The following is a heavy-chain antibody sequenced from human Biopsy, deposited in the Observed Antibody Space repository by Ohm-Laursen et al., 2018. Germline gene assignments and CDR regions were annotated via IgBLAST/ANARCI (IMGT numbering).Heavy chain of an antibody. CDR2: ISYTGYT. Sequence: SDTLSLTCTVSGGSFTGHYWSWTRQPPGKGLEWIGYISYTGYTSYNASLKSRVTISVDTSRNHFSLRLSSLTAADTAVYYCARGSNDFGGLYFPRWGQGTLLTVSS. CDR3: ARGSNDFGGLYFPR. V-gene: IGHV4-59*11. J-gene: IGHJ4*02. CDR1: GGSFTGHY. D-gene: IGHD4-23*01.